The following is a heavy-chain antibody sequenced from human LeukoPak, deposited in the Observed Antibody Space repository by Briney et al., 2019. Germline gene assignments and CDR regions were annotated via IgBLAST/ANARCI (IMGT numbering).Heavy chain of an antibody. Sequence: ASVKVSCKASGYTFTGYYMHWVRQAPGQGLEWMGWINPNSGGTNYAQKFQGRVTMTRDTSISTAYMELSRLRSDDTAVYYCARDLGYCSSTSCYSGILGYWGQGTLSPSPQ. D-gene: IGHD2-2*01. V-gene: IGHV1-2*02. CDR2: INPNSGGT. CDR3: ARDLGYCSSTSCYSGILGY. J-gene: IGHJ4*02. CDR1: GYTFTGYY.